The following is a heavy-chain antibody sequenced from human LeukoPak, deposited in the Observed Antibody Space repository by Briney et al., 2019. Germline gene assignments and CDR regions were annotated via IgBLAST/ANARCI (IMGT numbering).Heavy chain of an antibody. J-gene: IGHJ4*02. CDR2: ITSSSSTI. D-gene: IGHD6-19*01. V-gene: IGHV3-48*03. CDR3: ARGPSVGSGWSPDY. Sequence: PGGSLRLSCAASGFTFRNYEMNWVRQAPGKGLEWVSYITSSSSTIYYADSVKGRFTISRDNAKNSLCLQMNSLRAEDTAVYYCARGPSVGSGWSPDYWGQGTLVTVSS. CDR1: GFTFRNYE.